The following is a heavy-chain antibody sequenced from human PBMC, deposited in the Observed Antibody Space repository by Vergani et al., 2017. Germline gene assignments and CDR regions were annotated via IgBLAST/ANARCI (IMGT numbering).Heavy chain of an antibody. CDR2: IYPGDSDT. V-gene: IGHV5-51*03. CDR1: GYSFTSYW. Sequence: EVQLVQSGAEVKKPGESLKISCKVSGYSFTSYWIGWVRQMPGKGLEWMGIIYPGDSDTRYSPSFQGQVTISADKSISTAYLQWSSLKASDTAMYYCARPSARELGETEAFDIWGQGTMVTVSS. J-gene: IGHJ3*02. CDR3: ARPSARELGETEAFDI. D-gene: IGHD3-16*01.